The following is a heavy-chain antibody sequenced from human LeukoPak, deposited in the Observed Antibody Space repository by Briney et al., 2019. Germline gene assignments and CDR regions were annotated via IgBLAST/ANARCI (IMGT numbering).Heavy chain of an antibody. D-gene: IGHD4-17*01. J-gene: IGHJ3*02. Sequence: SETLSLTCAVSGGSISSSNWWSWVRQPPGKGLEWIGEIYHSGSTNYNSSLKSRVTISVDKSKNQFSLKLSSVTAADTAVYYCARADYGDLLDAFDIWGQGTMVTVSS. CDR3: ARADYGDLLDAFDI. CDR2: IYHSGST. CDR1: GGSISSSNW. V-gene: IGHV4-4*02.